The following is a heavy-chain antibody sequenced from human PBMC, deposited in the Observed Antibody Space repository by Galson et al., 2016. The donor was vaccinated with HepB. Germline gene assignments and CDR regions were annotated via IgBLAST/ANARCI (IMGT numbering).Heavy chain of an antibody. Sequence: SLRLSCAASGFTVTNNYMSWVRQAPGKGLEWVSILYDSGCPYYADSVKGRFTISRDSSKNTLYLQMNSLRAEDTAVYYCARVLVVRGSIDAFDLWGQGTMVTVSS. V-gene: IGHV3-66*01. D-gene: IGHD2-2*01. J-gene: IGHJ3*01. CDR1: GFTVTNNY. CDR3: ARVLVVRGSIDAFDL. CDR2: LYDSGCP.